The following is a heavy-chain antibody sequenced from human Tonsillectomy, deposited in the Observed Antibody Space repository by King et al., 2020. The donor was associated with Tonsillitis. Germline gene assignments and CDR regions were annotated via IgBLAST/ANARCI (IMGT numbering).Heavy chain of an antibody. D-gene: IGHD6-13*01. J-gene: IGHJ5*02. Sequence: VQLVESGGGVVRPGGSLRLSCAASGFTFEVYGMSGVRQAPGKGLEWVSGMNWNGGSTGYVDSVKGRFIISRDNAKNSLYLQMNSLRAEDTAFYHCARGIAAPGSSYWFDPWGQGTLVTVSS. CDR2: MNWNGGST. V-gene: IGHV3-20*01. CDR3: ARGIAAPGSSYWFDP. CDR1: GFTFEVYG.